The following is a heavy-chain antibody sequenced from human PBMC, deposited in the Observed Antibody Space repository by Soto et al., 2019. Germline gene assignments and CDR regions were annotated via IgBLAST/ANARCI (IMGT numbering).Heavy chain of an antibody. V-gene: IGHV4-4*07. CDR3: ARDEGLTTVPSFDF. CDR1: GGSISSSY. J-gene: IGHJ4*02. CDR2: IYTSETT. Sequence: PSETLSLTCTVSGGSISSSYCSWIRQPAGKGLEWIGRIYTSETTNYNPSLKSRVTMSIDSSRNQFSLKLSSVTAADTAVYYCARDEGLTTVPSFDFWGQRTLVTVSS. D-gene: IGHD4-17*01.